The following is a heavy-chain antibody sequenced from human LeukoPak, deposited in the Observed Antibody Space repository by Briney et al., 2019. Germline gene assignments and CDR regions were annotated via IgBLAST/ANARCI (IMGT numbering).Heavy chain of an antibody. CDR3: ARGDCSGGSCYSGCSNWFDP. CDR1: GGSISSYY. D-gene: IGHD2-15*01. J-gene: IGHJ5*02. CDR2: INHSGST. V-gene: IGHV4-34*01. Sequence: SETPSLTCSVSGGSISSYYWSWIRQPPGKGLEWIGEINHSGSTNYNPSLKSRVTISVDTSKNQFSLKLSSVTAADTAVYYCARGDCSGGSCYSGCSNWFDPWGQGTLVTVSS.